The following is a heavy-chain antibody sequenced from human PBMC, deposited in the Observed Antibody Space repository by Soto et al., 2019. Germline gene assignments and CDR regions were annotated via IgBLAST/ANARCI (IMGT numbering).Heavy chain of an antibody. CDR3: ARQWYRGSGTTSTTFDS. V-gene: IGHV3-7*03. CDR1: GFTFKNYY. Sequence: PGGSLRLSCGASGFTFKNYYMMWVRQAPGKGLEWVANIKEDGGEGPYVDSVKGRFTVSRDNTQNSLYLQMDSLRVEDTAVYYCARQWYRGSGTTSTTFDSWGQGTLVTVSS. CDR2: IKEDGGEG. J-gene: IGHJ4*02. D-gene: IGHD1-7*01.